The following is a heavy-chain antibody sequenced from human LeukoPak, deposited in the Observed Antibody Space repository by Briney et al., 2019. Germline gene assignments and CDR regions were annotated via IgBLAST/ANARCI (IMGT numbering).Heavy chain of an antibody. J-gene: IGHJ5*02. CDR1: GFIFSNYN. V-gene: IGHV3-21*06. D-gene: IGHD2-2*01. Sequence: PGGSLRLSCAASGFIFSNYNMNWVRQAPEKGLEWVSSISSSSTYTYYADSVKGRFTISRDNAKNSLYLEMNSLRAEDTAVHYCARAGGYCTSTSCSNWFDPWGQGTLVTVSS. CDR3: ARAGGYCTSTSCSNWFDP. CDR2: ISSSSTYT.